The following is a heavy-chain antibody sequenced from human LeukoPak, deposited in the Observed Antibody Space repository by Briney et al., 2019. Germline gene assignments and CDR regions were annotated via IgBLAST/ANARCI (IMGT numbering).Heavy chain of an antibody. Sequence: PGGSLRLSCAASRFAFSSHAMSWVRQAPGKGLEWVSGISGSGGNTYYADSVKGRFSISRDNSKITLYLQMNSLRAEDTAVYYCAKGYYYDSSGYSHYYYYYAVDVWGQGTTVTVSS. CDR2: ISGSGGNT. D-gene: IGHD3-22*01. J-gene: IGHJ6*02. CDR1: RFAFSSHA. CDR3: AKGYYYDSSGYSHYYYYYAVDV. V-gene: IGHV3-23*01.